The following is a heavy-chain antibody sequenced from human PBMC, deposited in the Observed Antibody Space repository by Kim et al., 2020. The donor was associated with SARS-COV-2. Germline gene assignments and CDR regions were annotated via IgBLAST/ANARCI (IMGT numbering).Heavy chain of an antibody. V-gene: IGHV4-34*01. CDR3: ARSDWSYWYFDL. Sequence: SETLSLTCAIYGGSFGIYYWSWIRQSPGKGLEWIGEINHGESTNYNPSLKSRVTISVDTSKNQFSLKLTSVTAADTAMYYCARSDWSYWYFDLWGRGTLVTVSS. D-gene: IGHD3-9*01. J-gene: IGHJ2*01. CDR2: INHGEST. CDR1: GGSFGIYY.